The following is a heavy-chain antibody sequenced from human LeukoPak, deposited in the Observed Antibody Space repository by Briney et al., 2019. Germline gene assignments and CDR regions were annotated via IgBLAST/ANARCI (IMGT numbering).Heavy chain of an antibody. Sequence: ASVKVSCKASGCTFTSYAISWVRQAPGQGLEWMGWISVYNGNTNYAQKLKGRVTMTTDTSTSTAYMELRSLRSDDTAVYYCARGNPIPADAFDIWAKGQWSPSLQ. CDR3: ARGNPIPADAFDI. D-gene: IGHD1-14*01. V-gene: IGHV1-18*01. CDR2: ISVYNGNT. J-gene: IGHJ3*02. CDR1: GCTFTSYA.